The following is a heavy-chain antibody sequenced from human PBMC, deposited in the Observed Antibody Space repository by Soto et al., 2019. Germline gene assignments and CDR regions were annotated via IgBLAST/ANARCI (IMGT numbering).Heavy chain of an antibody. J-gene: IGHJ4*02. CDR1: GGLFSSFA. CDR2: IIPVFGTT. V-gene: IGHV1-69*01. CDR3: ARGGGPYVWFNEF. Sequence: QGQLVQSGPEVKKPGSSVKVSCKDSGGLFSSFAISWVRQVPGQGLEWLGGIIPVFGTTNYAEKFQGRVTITADEATNTAYMELSSLRSGETAMYYCARGGGPYVWFNEFWGQGTLITVPS. D-gene: IGHD3-16*01.